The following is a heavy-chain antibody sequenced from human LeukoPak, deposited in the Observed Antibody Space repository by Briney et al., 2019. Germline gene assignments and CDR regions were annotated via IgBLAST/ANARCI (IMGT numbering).Heavy chain of an antibody. V-gene: IGHV3-7*01. CDR3: ARTLGSTYYDFWSGQSSWFDP. D-gene: IGHD3-3*01. CDR2: IKQDGSEK. Sequence: GGSLRLSCAASGFTFSDYTMNWVRQAPGKGLEWVANIKQDGSEKYYVDSVKGRFTISRDNAKNSLYLQMNSLRAEDTAVYYCARTLGSTYYDFWSGQSSWFDPWGQGTLVTVCS. CDR1: GFTFSDYT. J-gene: IGHJ5*02.